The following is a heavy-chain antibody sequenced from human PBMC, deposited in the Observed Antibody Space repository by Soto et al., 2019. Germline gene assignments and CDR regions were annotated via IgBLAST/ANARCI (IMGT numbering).Heavy chain of an antibody. CDR3: AKDLYSNYGDAFDI. V-gene: IGHV3-9*01. D-gene: IGHD4-4*01. J-gene: IGHJ3*02. Sequence: GGSLRLSCAASGFTFDDYAMHWVRQAPVKGLEWVSGISWNSDNIGYADSVEGRFTISRDNVKNSLYLQMNSLGAEDTALYYCAKDLYSNYGDAFDIWGQGTMVTVSS. CDR2: ISWNSDNI. CDR1: GFTFDDYA.